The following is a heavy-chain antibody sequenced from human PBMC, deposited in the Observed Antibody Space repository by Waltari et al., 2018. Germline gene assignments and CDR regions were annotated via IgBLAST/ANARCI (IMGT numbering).Heavy chain of an antibody. V-gene: IGHV4-39*01. D-gene: IGHD6-13*01. CDR3: ARHSSSLYYYYYMDV. CDR1: GGPLSSRSYY. CDR2: IYYSVST. J-gene: IGHJ6*03. Sequence: QLQLQESGPGLVKPSATLSLTCTVSGGPLSSRSYYWGWIRQPPGKGLEWIGSIYYSVSTYYNPSLKRRVTISVDTSKNQFSLKLSSVTAADTAVYYCARHSSSLYYYYYMDVWGKGTTVTVSS.